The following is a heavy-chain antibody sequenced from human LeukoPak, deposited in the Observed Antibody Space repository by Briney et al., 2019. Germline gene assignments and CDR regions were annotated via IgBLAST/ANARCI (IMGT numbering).Heavy chain of an antibody. V-gene: IGHV4-39*01. CDR2: IYYSGST. D-gene: IGHD3-10*01. Sequence: SETLSLTCTVSGGSISSSSYYWGWLRQPPGKGLEWIGSIYYSGSTYYNPSLKSRVTISVDTSKNQFSLKLSSVTAADTAVYYCARQRFGEYLDYWGQGTLVTVSS. CDR3: ARQRFGEYLDY. J-gene: IGHJ4*02. CDR1: GGSISSSSYY.